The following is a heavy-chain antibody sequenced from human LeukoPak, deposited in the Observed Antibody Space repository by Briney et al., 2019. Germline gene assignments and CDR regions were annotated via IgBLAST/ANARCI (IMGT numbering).Heavy chain of an antibody. D-gene: IGHD2-15*01. CDR2: IVVGSGNT. V-gene: IGHV1-58*02. Sequence: ASVKVSCKASGFTFTSSAMQWVRQARGQRLEWIGWIVVGSGNTNYAQKFQERVTMTRDTSISTAYMELSRLRSDDTAVYYCARDLEDIVVVVAADAAHLMDVWGQGTTVTVSS. CDR3: ARDLEDIVVVVAADAAHLMDV. CDR1: GFTFTSSA. J-gene: IGHJ6*02.